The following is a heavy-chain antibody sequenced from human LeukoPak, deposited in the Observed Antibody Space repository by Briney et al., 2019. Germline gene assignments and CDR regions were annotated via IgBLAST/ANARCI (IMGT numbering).Heavy chain of an antibody. D-gene: IGHD3-22*01. J-gene: IGHJ5*02. CDR2: MNPNSGNT. V-gene: IGHV1-8*02. CDR1: GYTFTGYY. CDR3: ARNSYYYDSSGYLNWFDP. Sequence: ASVKVSCKASGYTFTGYYIHCVRQAPGQGLEWMGWMNPNSGNTGYAQKFQGRVTMTRNTSISTAYMELSSLRSEDTAVYYCARNSYYYDSSGYLNWFDPWGQGTLVTVSS.